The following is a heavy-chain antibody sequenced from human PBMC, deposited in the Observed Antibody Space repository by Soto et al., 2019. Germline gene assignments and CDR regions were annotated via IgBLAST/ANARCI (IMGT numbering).Heavy chain of an antibody. V-gene: IGHV4-34*01. J-gene: IGHJ5*02. CDR1: GGYFNDNY. CDR3: ATSLWFGTQVEL. CDR2: ISRSGTT. Sequence: QVQLQQWGAGLLKPSETLSLSCAVYGGYFNDNYYTWFRQPPGKGLEWSGEISRSGTTKYIPSLKSRASISFDPSKTQVSLKVTSVPAADTSMYYCATSLWFGTQVELWGQGALVTVSS. D-gene: IGHD3-10*01.